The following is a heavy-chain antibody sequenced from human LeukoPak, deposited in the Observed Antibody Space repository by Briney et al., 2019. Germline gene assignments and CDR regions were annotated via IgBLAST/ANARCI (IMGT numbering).Heavy chain of an antibody. CDR1: GYIFTDYY. V-gene: IGHV1/OR15-1*01. J-gene: IGHJ1*01. CDR2: INPNSGGT. D-gene: IGHD6-13*01. Sequence: GASVKVSCKASGYIFTDYYMHWVRQAPGQELGWMGRINPNSGGTNYAQKFQGRVTMTRDTSISTAYTELSSLRSEDTAVYYCATGSSWYDYFQHWGQGTLVTVSS. CDR3: ATGSSWYDYFQH.